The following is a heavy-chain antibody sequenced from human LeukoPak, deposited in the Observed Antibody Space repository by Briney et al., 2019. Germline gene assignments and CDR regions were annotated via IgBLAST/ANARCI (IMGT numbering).Heavy chain of an antibody. J-gene: IGHJ6*03. CDR2: XSXDGGGK. D-gene: IGHD1-26*01. CDR1: GFTXSXXP. V-gene: IGHV3-30*01. Sequence: XXSCAXXGFTXSXXPMYWXXXXXXXGLXXXXXXSXDGGGKYYVDSVKGRFTISRDNSKNTVYLQMNSLRAEDTAVYYCARLSVIVGAALEYYYYYMDVWGQGTTVTVSS. CDR3: ARLSVIVGAALEYYYYYMDV.